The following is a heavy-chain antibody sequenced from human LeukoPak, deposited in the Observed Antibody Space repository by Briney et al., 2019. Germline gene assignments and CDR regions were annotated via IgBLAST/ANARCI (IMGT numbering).Heavy chain of an antibody. D-gene: IGHD1-26*01. CDR1: GYIFSAYY. J-gene: IGHJ6*03. Sequence: GASVKVSCKASGYIFSAYYIHWVRQAPGQGLEWMGWINPNSGNTGYAQKFQGRVTITRNTSISTAYMELSSLRSEDTAVYYCARVGARGGYYMDVWGKGTTVTVSS. V-gene: IGHV1-8*03. CDR2: INPNSGNT. CDR3: ARVGARGGYYMDV.